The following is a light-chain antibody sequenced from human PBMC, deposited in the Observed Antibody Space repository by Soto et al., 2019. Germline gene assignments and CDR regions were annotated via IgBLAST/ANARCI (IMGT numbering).Light chain of an antibody. CDR2: DVT. V-gene: IGLV2-14*01. CDR3: SSYRSSSTPVV. CDR1: SSDVAFYNF. Sequence: QSVLTQPASVSGSPGQSITISCTGTSSDVAFYNFVSWYQQIPGKAPKLLIYDVTNRPSGVSNRFSGSKSGNTASLTISGLQAEDEADYYCSSYRSSSTPVVFGGGTKLTVL. J-gene: IGLJ2*01.